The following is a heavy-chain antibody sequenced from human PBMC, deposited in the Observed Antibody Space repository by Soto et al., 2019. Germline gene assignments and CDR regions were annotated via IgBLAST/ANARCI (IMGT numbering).Heavy chain of an antibody. J-gene: IGHJ4*02. Sequence: GASVKVSCKASGYTFTSYAMHWVRQAPGQRLEKMGWINAGNGNTKYSQKFQGRVTITRDTSASTAYMELSSLRSEDTAVYYCARGHCSSTSCYAGTAFGYWGQGTLVTVSS. V-gene: IGHV1-3*01. CDR3: ARGHCSSTSCYAGTAFGY. CDR1: GYTFTSYA. D-gene: IGHD2-2*01. CDR2: INAGNGNT.